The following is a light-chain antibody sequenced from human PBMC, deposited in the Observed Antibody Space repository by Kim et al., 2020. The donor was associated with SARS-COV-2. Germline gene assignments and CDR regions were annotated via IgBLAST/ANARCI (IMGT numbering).Light chain of an antibody. J-gene: IGKJ1*01. CDR3: QQYNSYRT. Sequence: SASIGDRVTITCRASQSISDWLAWYQQKPGKAPKLLIYKASTLESGVPSRFSGSGSGTEFTLTISSLQPDDFATYYCQQYNSYRTFGQGTKVEVK. CDR1: QSISDW. V-gene: IGKV1-5*03. CDR2: KAS.